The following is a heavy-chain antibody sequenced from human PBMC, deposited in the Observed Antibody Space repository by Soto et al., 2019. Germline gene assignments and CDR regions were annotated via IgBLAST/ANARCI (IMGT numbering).Heavy chain of an antibody. CDR1: GGSISSGGYY. V-gene: IGHV4-31*03. Sequence: QVQLQESGPGLVKPSQTLSLTCTVSGGSISSGGYYWSWIRQHPGKGLEWIGYIYYSGSTYYNPSLKSRVTISVDTSKNQFSLKLSSVTAADTAVYYCTAGVVVGLLKDNWYFDLWGRGTLVTVSS. CDR2: IYYSGST. J-gene: IGHJ2*01. D-gene: IGHD2-15*01. CDR3: TAGVVVGLLKDNWYFDL.